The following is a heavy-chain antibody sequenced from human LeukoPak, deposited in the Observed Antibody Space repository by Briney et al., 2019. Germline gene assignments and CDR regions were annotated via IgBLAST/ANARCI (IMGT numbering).Heavy chain of an antibody. V-gene: IGHV1-18*01. Sequence: ASVKVSCKASGYTFTTYGISWVRQAPGQGLERMGWISVYNGHTNYVQNLQGRVTMTTDTSTSTAYMELRSLSSDDTAVYYCARDSNWRFDYWGQGTLVTVSS. J-gene: IGHJ4*02. CDR2: ISVYNGHT. D-gene: IGHD7-27*01. CDR3: ARDSNWRFDY. CDR1: GYTFTTYG.